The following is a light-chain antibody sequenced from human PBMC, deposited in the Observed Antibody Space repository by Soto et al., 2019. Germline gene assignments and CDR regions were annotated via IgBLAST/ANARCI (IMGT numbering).Light chain of an antibody. J-gene: IGKJ4*01. CDR2: KVS. CDR1: QSLVHSDGNTY. Sequence: EIVMTHTPLSSPVTLGQPTSISCRSSQSLVHSDGNTYLSWLQQRPGQPPRVLIYKVSNRFSGVPDRSPARTGSTEFQLRLSKVETDAVELYYCLQAPGRIAFGAGKPVEIX. CDR3: LQAPGRIA. V-gene: IGKV2-24*01.